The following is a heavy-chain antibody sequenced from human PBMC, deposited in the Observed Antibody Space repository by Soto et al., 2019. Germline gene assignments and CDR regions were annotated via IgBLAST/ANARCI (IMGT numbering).Heavy chain of an antibody. V-gene: IGHV3-7*01. Sequence: ELQLVESGGDLVQVGGSLSLSCAASGLTFNAYWMTWVRQAPGKGLEWVGIIKEDGSEKYYGDSVKGRFTISRDNVRSSLYLQMNSLRVEDTAVYYCVLLSQTLPLDGWGQGTLVTVSS. J-gene: IGHJ4*02. CDR3: VLLSQTLPLDG. CDR1: GLTFNAYW. CDR2: IKEDGSEK. D-gene: IGHD2-21*01.